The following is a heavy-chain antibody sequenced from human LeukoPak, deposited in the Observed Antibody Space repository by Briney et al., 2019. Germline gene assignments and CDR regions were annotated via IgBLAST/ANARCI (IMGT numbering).Heavy chain of an antibody. Sequence: GGSLRLSCAASGFTFSSYAMTWVRQAPGKGLEWVSGIIENGGETYYADSVRGRFTISRDNSKNTLYLQMNSLRAEDTAVYYCAKDYEYNSNTWYFHWGRGTLVSVSS. CDR1: GFTFSSYA. D-gene: IGHD6-13*01. CDR3: AKDYEYNSNTWYFH. V-gene: IGHV3-23*01. J-gene: IGHJ4*02. CDR2: IIENGGET.